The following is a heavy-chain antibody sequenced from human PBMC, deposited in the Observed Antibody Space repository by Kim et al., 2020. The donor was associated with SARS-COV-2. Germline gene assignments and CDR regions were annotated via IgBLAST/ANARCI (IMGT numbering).Heavy chain of an antibody. D-gene: IGHD6-13*01. CDR3: ARKQQQLVLGWEVSWFDP. V-gene: IGHV1-2*02. J-gene: IGHJ5*02. CDR2: INPNSGGT. Sequence: ASVKVSCKASGYTFTGYYMHWVRQAPGQGLEWMGWINPNSGGTNYAQKFQGRVTMTRDTSISTAYMELSRLRSDDTAVYYCARKQQQLVLGWEVSWFDPWGQGTLVTVSS. CDR1: GYTFTGYY.